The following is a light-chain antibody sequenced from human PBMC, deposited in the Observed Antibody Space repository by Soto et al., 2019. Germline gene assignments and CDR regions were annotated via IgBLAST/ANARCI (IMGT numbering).Light chain of an antibody. CDR2: DAS. J-gene: IGKJ1*01. Sequence: DIQMTQSPSTLSASVGDRVTITCRASQSISSWLAWYQQKPGKAPKLLIYDASSLESGVPSRFSGSGSGTEFTLTISSLQPDDFATYYCQQYKSYKTFGQGTKVEI. V-gene: IGKV1-5*01. CDR1: QSISSW. CDR3: QQYKSYKT.